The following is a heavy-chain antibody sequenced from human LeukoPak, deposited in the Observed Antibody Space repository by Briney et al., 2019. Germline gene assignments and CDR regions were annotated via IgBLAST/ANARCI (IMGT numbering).Heavy chain of an antibody. CDR2: IRAAGGAT. V-gene: IGHV3-23*01. J-gene: IGHJ4*01. D-gene: IGHD1-1*01. CDR1: GFTFRDYA. Sequence: GGSLRLSCAASGFTFRDYAINWVRQAPGKGLEWVSSIRAAGGATYYADSVKGRFAISRVNSKNVVYLQMNSLRPDDTAVYYCARGVQLWYFDYWGHGTLVTVSS. CDR3: ARGVQLWYFDY.